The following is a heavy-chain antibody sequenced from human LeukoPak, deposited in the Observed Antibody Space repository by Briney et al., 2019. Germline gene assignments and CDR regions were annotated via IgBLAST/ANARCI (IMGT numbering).Heavy chain of an antibody. CDR3: ARGTAVAAGIDS. J-gene: IGHJ4*02. D-gene: IGHD6-13*01. CDR1: GFTFSSYW. CDR2: INTDGRTT. Sequence: VRSLRLSCAASGFTFSSYWMHWVRRAPGKGLVWVSHINTDGRTTTYGDSAKGRFTVSRDNAKSTLFLQMNSLRVEDTAVYYCARGTAVAAGIDSWGQGTLVTVSS. V-gene: IGHV3-74*01.